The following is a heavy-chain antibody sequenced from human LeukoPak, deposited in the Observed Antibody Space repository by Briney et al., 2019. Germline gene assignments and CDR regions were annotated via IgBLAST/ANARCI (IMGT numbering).Heavy chain of an antibody. Sequence: ASVKVSCKASGYTFTRYYMHWVRQAPGQGLEWMGWINPNSGGANYAKTFQGRVTMTRDTSISTAYMELSRLRSDDTAVYDCARTRSGSSGGKDLGHWFDPWGQGTLVTVSS. J-gene: IGHJ5*02. CDR1: GYTFTRYY. CDR2: INPNSGGA. CDR3: ARTRSGSSGGKDLGHWFDP. D-gene: IGHD2-15*01. V-gene: IGHV1-2*02.